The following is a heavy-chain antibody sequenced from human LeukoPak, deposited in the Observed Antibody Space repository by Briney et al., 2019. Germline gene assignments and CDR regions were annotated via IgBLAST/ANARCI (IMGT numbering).Heavy chain of an antibody. Sequence: PGGSLRLSCAGSGFTVYQQYMTWLRQTPGKGLECIGSTFYSGRLYYNPSLKSRVTISVDTSKNQFCLKLSSVTAADTAVYYCARVGYSSSIDYWGQGTLVTVSS. CDR2: TFYSGRL. D-gene: IGHD6-19*01. V-gene: IGHV4-59*02. CDR1: GFTVYQQY. J-gene: IGHJ4*02. CDR3: ARVGYSSSIDY.